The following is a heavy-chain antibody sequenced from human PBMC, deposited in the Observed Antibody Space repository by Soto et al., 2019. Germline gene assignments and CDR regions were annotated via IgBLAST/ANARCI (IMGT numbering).Heavy chain of an antibody. J-gene: IGHJ6*02. V-gene: IGHV3-21*01. Sequence: GGSLRLSCAASGFTFSSYSMNWVRQAPGKGLEWVSSISSSSSYIYYADSVKGRFTISRDNAKNSLYLQMNSPRAEDTAVYYCARDHKKRWFGESRHWYGMDVWGQGTTVTVSS. D-gene: IGHD3-10*01. CDR1: GFTFSSYS. CDR2: ISSSSSYI. CDR3: ARDHKKRWFGESRHWYGMDV.